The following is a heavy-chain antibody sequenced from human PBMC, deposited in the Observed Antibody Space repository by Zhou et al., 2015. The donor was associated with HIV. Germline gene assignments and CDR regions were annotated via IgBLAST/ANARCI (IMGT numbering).Heavy chain of an antibody. CDR3: ARDLGYCSGGSCF. CDR2: IIPIFGTA. J-gene: IGHJ4*02. D-gene: IGHD2-15*01. V-gene: IGHV1-69*01. CDR1: SSYA. Sequence: SSYAISWVRQAPGQGLEWMGGIIPIFGTANYAQKFQGRVTITADESTSTAYMELSSLRSEDTAVYYCARDLGYCSGGSCFWGQGTLVTVSS.